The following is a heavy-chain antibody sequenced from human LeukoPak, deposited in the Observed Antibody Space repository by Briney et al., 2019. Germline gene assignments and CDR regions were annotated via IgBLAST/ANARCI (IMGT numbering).Heavy chain of an antibody. CDR1: GGSMSSGDYY. Sequence: SETLSLTCTVSGGSMSSGDYYWSWIRQHPRKGLEWIGSMYHSGSTYYNPSLASRVTISLGTPQNQFHLRLQSVTAADTAVYYCARLSGGGGNLLDSWGQGALLTVSS. CDR2: MYHSGST. V-gene: IGHV4-39*06. D-gene: IGHD4-23*01. J-gene: IGHJ4*02. CDR3: ARLSGGGGNLLDS.